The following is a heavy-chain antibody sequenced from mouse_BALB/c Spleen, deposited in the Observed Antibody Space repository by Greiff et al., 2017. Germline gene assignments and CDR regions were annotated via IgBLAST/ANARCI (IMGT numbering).Heavy chain of an antibody. CDR2: IDPENGDT. V-gene: IGHV14-4*02. CDR3: NSLTGEY. Sequence: VQLQQSGAELVRPGALVKLSCKASGFNIKDYYMHWVKQRPEQGLEWIGWIDPENGDTEYAPKFQGKATMTADTSSNTAYLQLSSLTSEDTAVYYCNSLTGEYWGQGTLVTVSA. D-gene: IGHD4-1*01. J-gene: IGHJ3*01. CDR1: GFNIKDYY.